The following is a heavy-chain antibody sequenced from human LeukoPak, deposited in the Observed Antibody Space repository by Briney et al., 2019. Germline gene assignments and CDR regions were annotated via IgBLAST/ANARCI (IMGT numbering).Heavy chain of an antibody. J-gene: IGHJ4*02. CDR3: ARGDYSMDFDY. V-gene: IGHV4-4*02. CDR1: GVSITDNW. Sequence: PSETLSLTCAVSGVSITDNWWSWVRQPPGKGLEWIGEILHTGPTNFNPSLKSRVTISMDKSKNQFSLKLSSVTAADTAVYYCARGDYSMDFDYWGQGTLVTVSS. CDR2: ILHTGPT. D-gene: IGHD4-11*01.